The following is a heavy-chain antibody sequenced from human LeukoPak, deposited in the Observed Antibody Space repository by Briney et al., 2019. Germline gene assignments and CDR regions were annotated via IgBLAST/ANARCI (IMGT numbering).Heavy chain of an antibody. CDR1: GFTVSSNY. CDR2: ISSSSSYI. V-gene: IGHV3-21*01. Sequence: GGSLRLSCAASGFTVSSNYMSWVRQAPGKGLEWVSSISSSSSYIYYADSVKGRFTISRDNAKNSLYLQMNSLRAEDTAVYYCARALDGYFDYWGQGTLVTVSS. J-gene: IGHJ4*02. D-gene: IGHD5-24*01. CDR3: ARALDGYFDY.